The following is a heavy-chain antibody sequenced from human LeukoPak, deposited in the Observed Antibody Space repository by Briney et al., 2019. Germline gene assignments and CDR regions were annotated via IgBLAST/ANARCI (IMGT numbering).Heavy chain of an antibody. CDR3: TSVVVTASYAFDI. D-gene: IGHD2-21*02. J-gene: IGHJ3*02. CDR1: GFTFSGSA. V-gene: IGHV3-73*01. CDR2: IRSKANSYAT. Sequence: PGGSLKLSCAASGFTFSGSAMHWVRQASGKGLEWVGRIRSKANSYATAYAASVKGRFTISRDDSKNTAYLQMNSLKTEDTAVYYCTSVVVTASYAFDIWGQGTMVTASS.